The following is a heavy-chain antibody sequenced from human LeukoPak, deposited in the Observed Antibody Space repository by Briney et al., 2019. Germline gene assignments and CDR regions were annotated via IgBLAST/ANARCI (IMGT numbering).Heavy chain of an antibody. V-gene: IGHV3-23*01. Sequence: GGSLRLSCAASGFTFSNYAMNWVRQAPGKGLEWVLGTSSSGDRTNYADSVKGRFTISRDNSKNTLYLQINSLRVEDTAIYYCAKLSGTYGDPYYFDYWGQGTLVTVSS. D-gene: IGHD4-17*01. CDR2: TSSSGDRT. J-gene: IGHJ4*02. CDR3: AKLSGTYGDPYYFDY. CDR1: GFTFSNYA.